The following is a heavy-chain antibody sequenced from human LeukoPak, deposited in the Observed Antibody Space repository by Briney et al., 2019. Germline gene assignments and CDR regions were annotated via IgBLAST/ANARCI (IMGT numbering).Heavy chain of an antibody. D-gene: IGHD2-21*01. CDR2: IYSDGNKE. CDR1: GFTFSTCG. CDR3: AKDPGHSVRGYYMDV. Sequence: GGSLRLSCAASGFTFSTCGMHGVRQAPGRGLEWVSFIYSDGNKEYYPDSLRGRFTISRDNSKNMLYLQINSLRVDDTAVYYCAKDPGHSVRGYYMDVWGKGTTVIVSS. J-gene: IGHJ6*03. V-gene: IGHV3-30*02.